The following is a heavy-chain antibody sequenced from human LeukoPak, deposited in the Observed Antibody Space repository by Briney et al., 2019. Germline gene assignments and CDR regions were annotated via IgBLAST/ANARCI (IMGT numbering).Heavy chain of an antibody. CDR2: ISGSGGST. Sequence: GGSLRLSCAASGFTFSSYAMSWVRQAPGKGLEWVSAISGSGGSTYYADSVKGRFTISRDNSKNTLYLQMNSLRAEDTAVYYCARGKPRSVDTAMVNDYWGQGTLVTVSS. CDR1: GFTFSSYA. D-gene: IGHD5-18*01. J-gene: IGHJ4*02. CDR3: ARGKPRSVDTAMVNDY. V-gene: IGHV3-23*01.